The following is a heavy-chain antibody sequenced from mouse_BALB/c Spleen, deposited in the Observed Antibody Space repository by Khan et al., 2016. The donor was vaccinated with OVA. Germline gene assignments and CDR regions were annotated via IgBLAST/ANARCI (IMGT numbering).Heavy chain of an antibody. CDR3: AGPPDFSDTLDY. CDR2: INTYTGEP. V-gene: IGHV9-3-1*01. Sequence: QIQLVQSGPELKKPGETVKISCKASGYTFTNYGMNWVQQSPGKALKWMGWINTYTGEPTYADDFKGRFAFSLETSASTAYLQINNLKNEDTATDFCAGPPDFSDTLDYWGQGTTVTVSS. CDR1: GYTFTNYG. J-gene: IGHJ4*01.